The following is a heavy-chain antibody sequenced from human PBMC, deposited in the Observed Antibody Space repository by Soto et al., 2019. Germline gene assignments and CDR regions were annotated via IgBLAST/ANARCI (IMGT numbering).Heavy chain of an antibody. CDR1: GGTLSSYA. Sequence: SVKVSCKASGGTLSSYAISWVRQAPGQGLEWMGGIIPIFGTANYAQKFQGRVTITADESTSTAYMELSSLRSEDTAVYYCARVGYCGGDCYFWFDPWGQGTLVTVSS. V-gene: IGHV1-69*13. D-gene: IGHD2-21*02. CDR2: IIPIFGTA. J-gene: IGHJ5*02. CDR3: ARVGYCGGDCYFWFDP.